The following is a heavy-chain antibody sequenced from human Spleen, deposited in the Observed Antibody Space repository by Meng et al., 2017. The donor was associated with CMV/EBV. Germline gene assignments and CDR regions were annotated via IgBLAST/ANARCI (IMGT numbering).Heavy chain of an antibody. CDR1: GFTFITYW. D-gene: IGHD5-18*01. V-gene: IGHV3-7*01. CDR2: IKQDGSDK. J-gene: IGHJ4*02. Sequence: GESLKISCDASGFTFITYWMSWVRQAPGKGLEWVANIKQDGSDKNYVDSVKGRFIISRDNAKNSVYLQMNSLRAEDTAVYYCARVSEERDVDTAMVFDYWGQGTLVTVSS. CDR3: ARVSEERDVDTAMVFDY.